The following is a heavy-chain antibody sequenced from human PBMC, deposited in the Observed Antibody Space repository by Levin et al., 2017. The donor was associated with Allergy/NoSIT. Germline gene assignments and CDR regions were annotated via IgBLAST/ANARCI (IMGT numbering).Heavy chain of an antibody. Sequence: GGSLRLSCAASGFTFDDYGMSWVRQAPGKGLEWVSGINWNGGSTGYADSVKGRFTISRDNAKNSLYLQMNSLRAEDTALYYCAREGYSSGWWTNYFDYWGQGTLVTVSS. V-gene: IGHV3-20*04. CDR1: GFTFDDYG. J-gene: IGHJ4*02. D-gene: IGHD6-19*01. CDR3: AREGYSSGWWTNYFDY. CDR2: INWNGGST.